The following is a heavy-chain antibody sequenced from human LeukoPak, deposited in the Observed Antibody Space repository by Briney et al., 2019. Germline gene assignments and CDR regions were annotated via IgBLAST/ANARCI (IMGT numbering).Heavy chain of an antibody. CDR2: ISASGRTT. CDR1: GFTFSSYA. D-gene: IGHD2-15*01. CDR3: AKLCSGGSCYWNY. J-gene: IGHJ4*02. V-gene: IGHV3-23*01. Sequence: GSLRLSCAAAGFTFSSYAMSWVRQAPGKGLEWVSHISASGRTTDYADSAKGRFTISRDNSKNTVYLQMNSLRAEDTAVYYCAKLCSGGSCYWNYWSQGTLVTVSS.